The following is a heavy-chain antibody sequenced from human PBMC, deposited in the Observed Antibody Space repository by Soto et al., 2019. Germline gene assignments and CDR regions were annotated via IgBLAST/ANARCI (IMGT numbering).Heavy chain of an antibody. CDR1: GGTFGNFT. V-gene: IGHV1-69*01. Sequence: QVQLVQSGAELKKPGSSVKVSCKASGGTFGNFTISWVRQAPGQGLEWMGGIIPLFQTANYALKFPGRVRITADESTSTADMELNSLRSEDTAVYYCARWAHWNPLYYSGMDVWGQGTTVIVSS. CDR2: IIPLFQTA. J-gene: IGHJ6*01. D-gene: IGHD1-1*01. CDR3: ARWAHWNPLYYSGMDV.